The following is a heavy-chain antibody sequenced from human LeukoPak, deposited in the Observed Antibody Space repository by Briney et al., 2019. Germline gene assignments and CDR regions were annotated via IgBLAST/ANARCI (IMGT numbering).Heavy chain of an antibody. CDR1: GGSISSSSYY. Sequence: PSETLSLTCTVSGGSISSSSYYWGWIRQPPGKGLEWIGSIYYSGSTYYNPSLKSRVTISVDTSKNQFSLKLSSVTAADTAVYYCAILLPDAFDIWGQGTMVTVSS. CDR3: AILLPDAFDI. J-gene: IGHJ3*02. CDR2: IYYSGST. V-gene: IGHV4-39*01. D-gene: IGHD3-22*01.